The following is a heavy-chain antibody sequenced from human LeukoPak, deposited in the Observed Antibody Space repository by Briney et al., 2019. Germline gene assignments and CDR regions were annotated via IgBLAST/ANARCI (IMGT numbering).Heavy chain of an antibody. Sequence: PGGSLRLSCAASGFTFSSYAMHWVRQAPGKGLEWVAVISYDGSNKYYADSVKGRFTISRDNSKNTLYLQMNSLGAEDTAVYYCARNYYDSSGYYYYFDYWGQGTLVTVSS. D-gene: IGHD3-22*01. CDR3: ARNYYDSSGYYYYFDY. V-gene: IGHV3-30*04. CDR2: ISYDGSNK. CDR1: GFTFSSYA. J-gene: IGHJ4*02.